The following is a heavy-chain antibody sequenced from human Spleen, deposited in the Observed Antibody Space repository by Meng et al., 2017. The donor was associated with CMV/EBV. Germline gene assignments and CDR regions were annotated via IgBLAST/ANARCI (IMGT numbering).Heavy chain of an antibody. CDR2: VNPYNGDG. CDR1: GYTLTTYG. D-gene: IGHD4-11*01. Sequence: ASVKVSCKASGYTLTTYGINWVRQAPGQGLEWMGWVNPYNGDGGYAQRFQGRVTVTTDPSINTAYLEWTSLRSDDTAVYYCVRAVHSLEIWGQGTTVTVSS. J-gene: IGHJ6*02. CDR3: VRAVHSLEI. V-gene: IGHV1-8*01.